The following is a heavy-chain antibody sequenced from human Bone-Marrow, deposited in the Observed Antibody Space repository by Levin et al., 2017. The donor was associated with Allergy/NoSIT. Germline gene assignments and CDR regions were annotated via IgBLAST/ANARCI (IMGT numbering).Heavy chain of an antibody. V-gene: IGHV4-59*01. Sequence: GSLRLSCTVSGGSINNYYWNWIRRPPGKGLEWIGYIYYNGNTNYNPSLKSRVTISLDTSKNPVSLELSSVTAADTAVYYCARGPDYGPARCYHMDVWGKGTTVTVSS. CDR1: GGSINNYY. D-gene: IGHD3-10*01. CDR3: ARGPDYGPARCYHMDV. CDR2: IYYNGNT. J-gene: IGHJ6*03.